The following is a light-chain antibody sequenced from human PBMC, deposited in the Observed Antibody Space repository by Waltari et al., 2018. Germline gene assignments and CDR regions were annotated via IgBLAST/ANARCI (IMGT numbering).Light chain of an antibody. J-gene: IGKJ3*01. CDR2: DAS. CDR1: QSVSSY. CDR3: QQRSNWRFT. Sequence: EIVLTQSPATLSLSSGERATLSCRASQSVSSYLAWYQQKPGQAPRLLIYDASNRATGIPARFSGSGSGTDFTLTISSLEPEDFAVYYCQQRSNWRFTFGPGTKVEIK. V-gene: IGKV3-11*01.